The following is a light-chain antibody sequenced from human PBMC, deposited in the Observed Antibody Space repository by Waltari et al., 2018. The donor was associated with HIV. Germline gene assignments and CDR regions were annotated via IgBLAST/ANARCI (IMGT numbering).Light chain of an antibody. V-gene: IGLV2-14*03. J-gene: IGLJ1*01. CDR3: SSYTSSSTYV. CDR2: DVS. CDR1: TSDVGGYNY. Sequence: SALTQPASVSGSPGQSITISCTGTTSDVGGYNYVPWYQQHPGKAPKLMIYDVSNRPSGVSNRFSGSNSGNTASLTISGLQAEDEADYYCSSYTSSSTYVFGTGTKVTVL.